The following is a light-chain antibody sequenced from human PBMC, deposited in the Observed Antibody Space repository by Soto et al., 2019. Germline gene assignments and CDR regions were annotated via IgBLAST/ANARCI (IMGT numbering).Light chain of an antibody. J-gene: IGKJ5*01. Sequence: DIQMTQSPSSLSASVGDRVTITCRASQSISSYLNGYQQKPGKAPKLLIYAASSLQSGVPSRFSGSGSGTDFNLTISSLQPEDFATYYCQQSYSTPITFGQGTRLEIK. CDR3: QQSYSTPIT. CDR1: QSISSY. V-gene: IGKV1-39*01. CDR2: AAS.